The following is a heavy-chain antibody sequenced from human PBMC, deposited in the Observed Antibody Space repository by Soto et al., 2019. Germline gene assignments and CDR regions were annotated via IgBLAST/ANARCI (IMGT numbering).Heavy chain of an antibody. D-gene: IGHD2-15*01. CDR3: ARVPSYCSGGSCYSAYNWSDR. V-gene: IGHV4-31*03. J-gene: IGHJ5*02. CDR2: IYYSVST. Sequence: NPSETVSLTCTVSGGSISSGGYYWSWILHHPGKGLEWIGYIYYSVSTYYNPSLKSRVTISVDTSKNQFSLKLSSVTAADTAVYYGARVPSYCSGGSCYSAYNWSDRWGKGTLVTVSS. CDR1: GGSISSGGYY.